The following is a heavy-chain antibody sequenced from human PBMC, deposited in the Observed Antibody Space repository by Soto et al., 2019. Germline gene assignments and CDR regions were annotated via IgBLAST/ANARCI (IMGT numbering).Heavy chain of an antibody. D-gene: IGHD2-15*01. CDR1: GGTFSSYA. J-gene: IGHJ6*02. Sequence: SVKVSCKASGGTFSSYAISWVRQAPGQGLEWMGGIIPIFGTANYAQKFQGRVTITADKSTSTAYMELSSLRSEDTAVYYCARYCSGGSCYGLSNYYYYYGMDVWGQGTTVTVAS. V-gene: IGHV1-69*06. CDR2: IIPIFGTA. CDR3: ARYCSGGSCYGLSNYYYYYGMDV.